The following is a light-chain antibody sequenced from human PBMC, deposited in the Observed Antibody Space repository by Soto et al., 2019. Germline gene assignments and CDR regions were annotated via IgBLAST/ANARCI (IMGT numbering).Light chain of an antibody. Sequence: DIQMTQSPSTLSASVGDRVTITCRASQSISSWLAWYQQKPGKAPKLLIYDASSLESGVPSRFSGSGSGTEFTLTISSLKPDDFATYYCQRYNDYQYIFGQGTRLEIK. CDR2: DAS. V-gene: IGKV1-5*01. CDR1: QSISSW. CDR3: QRYNDYQYI. J-gene: IGKJ2*01.